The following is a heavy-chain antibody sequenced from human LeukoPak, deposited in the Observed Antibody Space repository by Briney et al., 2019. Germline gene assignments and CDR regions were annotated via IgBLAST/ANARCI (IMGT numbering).Heavy chain of an antibody. CDR2: IYTSGST. Sequence: SETLSLTCTVSGGSISSYYWSWIRQPAGKGLEWIGRIYTSGSTNYNPSLKSRVIMSVDTSRNQFSLKLSSVTAADTAVYYCARENFYYYDSSGYWYFDYWGQGTLVTVSS. CDR3: ARENFYYYDSSGYWYFDY. CDR1: GGSISSYY. V-gene: IGHV4-4*07. D-gene: IGHD3-22*01. J-gene: IGHJ4*02.